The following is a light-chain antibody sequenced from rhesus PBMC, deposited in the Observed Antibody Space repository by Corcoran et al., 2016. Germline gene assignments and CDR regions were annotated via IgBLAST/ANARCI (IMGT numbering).Light chain of an antibody. CDR2: RVS. CDR3: MQALQTPYS. V-gene: IGKV2-73*01. Sequence: DIVMTQTPLSLPVTPGEPASISCRSSQRLLHSNGNTYLYWYLQNPGQPSRLLIYRVSNQFSGVPDRFSGSGTGTDFTLKISRVEAEDVGVYYCMQALQTPYSFGRGTKVEIK. J-gene: IGKJ2*01. CDR1: QRLLHSNGNTY.